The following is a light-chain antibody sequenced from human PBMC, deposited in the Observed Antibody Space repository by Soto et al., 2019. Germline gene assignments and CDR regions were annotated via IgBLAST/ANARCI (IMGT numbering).Light chain of an antibody. V-gene: IGLV1-44*01. Sequence: QSVLTQPPSASGTPGQRVTISCSGSSSNIGTNTVSWYQHLPGTAPKLLIYNNNQRPSGVPDRFSGSKSGTSASLAISGLQSEDEADYYCAAWDDSLSGHFVFGTGTKVTDL. CDR2: NNN. CDR3: AAWDDSLSGHFV. CDR1: SSNIGTNT. J-gene: IGLJ1*01.